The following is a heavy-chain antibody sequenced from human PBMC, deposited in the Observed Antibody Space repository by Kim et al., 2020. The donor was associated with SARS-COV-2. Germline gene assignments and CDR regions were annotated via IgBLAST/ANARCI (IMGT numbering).Heavy chain of an antibody. CDR1: GFTFSSYA. CDR2: ISYDGSNK. V-gene: IGHV3-30*04. D-gene: IGHD1-26*01. Sequence: GGSLRLSCAASGFTFSSYAMHWVRQAPGKGLEWVAVISYDGSNKYYADSVKGRFTISRDNSKNTLYLQMNSLRAEDTAVYYRARTNSGSYFGAFDYWGQGTLVTVSS. CDR3: ARTNSGSYFGAFDY. J-gene: IGHJ4*02.